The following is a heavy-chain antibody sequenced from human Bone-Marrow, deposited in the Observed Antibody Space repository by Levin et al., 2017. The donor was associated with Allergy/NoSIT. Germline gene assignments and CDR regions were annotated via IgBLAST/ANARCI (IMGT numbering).Heavy chain of an antibody. D-gene: IGHD2-15*01. Sequence: GGSLRLSCSASGFSFTSDIIHWVRQAPGKGLEWVAVISQDGSKEYYADSVKGRFTISRDNARTTLYRQMNSLRAADTAVYYCAKDYCSFSNCDVRGLDYWGQGILVTVSS. CDR3: AKDYCSFSNCDVRGLDY. CDR2: ISQDGSKE. V-gene: IGHV3-30*04. J-gene: IGHJ4*02. CDR1: GFSFTSDI.